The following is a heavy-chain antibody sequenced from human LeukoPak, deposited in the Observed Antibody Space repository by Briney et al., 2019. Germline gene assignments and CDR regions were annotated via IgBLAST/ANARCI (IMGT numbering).Heavy chain of an antibody. CDR1: GFTFSSYA. J-gene: IGHJ5*02. V-gene: IGHV3-64D*06. CDR3: VKDLKRWLVPFEGVS. D-gene: IGHD6-19*01. CDR2: ISSNGGST. Sequence: GGSLGLSCSASGFTFSSYAMHWVRQAPGKGLEYVSAISSNGGSTYYADSVKGRFTISRDNSKNTLYLQMSGLRAEDTAVYYCVKDLKRWLVPFEGVSWGQGTLVTVSS.